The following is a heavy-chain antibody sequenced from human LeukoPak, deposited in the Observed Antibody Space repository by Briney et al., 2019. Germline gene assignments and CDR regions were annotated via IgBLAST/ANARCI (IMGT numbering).Heavy chain of an antibody. Sequence: GGSLRLSCAASGFTFSSYEMNWVRQAPGKGLEWVSYISSSGSTIYYADSVKGRFTIYRDNAKNSLYLQMNSLRAEDTALYHCARNYYYNYMDVWGKGTTVTISS. CDR3: ARNYYYNYMDV. CDR1: GFTFSSYE. CDR2: ISSSGSTI. J-gene: IGHJ6*03. D-gene: IGHD3-10*01. V-gene: IGHV3-48*03.